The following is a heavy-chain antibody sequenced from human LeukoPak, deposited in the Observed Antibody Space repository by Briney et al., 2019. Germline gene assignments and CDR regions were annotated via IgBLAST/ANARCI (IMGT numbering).Heavy chain of an antibody. V-gene: IGHV4-39*01. Sequence: SETLSLTCTVSGGSISSSSYYWGWIRQPPGKGLEWIGSIYYSGSTYYNPSLKSRVTISVDTSKNQFSLKLSSVTAADTAVYYCARLQLPLRSAFDIWGQGTMVTVSS. CDR2: IYYSGST. CDR1: GGSISSSSYY. J-gene: IGHJ3*02. CDR3: ARLQLPLRSAFDI. D-gene: IGHD2-15*01.